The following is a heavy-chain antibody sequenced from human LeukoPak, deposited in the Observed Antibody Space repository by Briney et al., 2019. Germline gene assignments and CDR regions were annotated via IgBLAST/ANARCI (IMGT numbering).Heavy chain of an antibody. J-gene: IGHJ4*02. CDR3: ARLIGRAAATPPYYFDY. D-gene: IGHD6-13*01. Sequence: SETLSLTRTVSGGSISSYYWSWIRQPPGRGLEWIGYIYYSGSTDYNPSLKSRVTISVDTSKNQFSLKLSSVTAADTAVYYCARLIGRAAATPPYYFDYWGQGTLVTVSS. V-gene: IGHV4-59*01. CDR2: IYYSGST. CDR1: GGSISSYY.